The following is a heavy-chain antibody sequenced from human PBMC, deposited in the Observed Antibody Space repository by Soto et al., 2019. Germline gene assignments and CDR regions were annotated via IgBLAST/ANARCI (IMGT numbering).Heavy chain of an antibody. D-gene: IGHD3-9*01. J-gene: IGHJ6*02. Sequence: SLRLSCTASGFTFGDYAMSWFRQAPGKGLEWVGFIRSKAYGGTTEYAASVKGRFTISRDDSKSIAYLQMNSLKTEDTAVYYCTRTKRYFDANYYYYGMDVWGQGTTVTVSS. CDR2: IRSKAYGGTT. CDR1: GFTFGDYA. V-gene: IGHV3-49*03. CDR3: TRTKRYFDANYYYYGMDV.